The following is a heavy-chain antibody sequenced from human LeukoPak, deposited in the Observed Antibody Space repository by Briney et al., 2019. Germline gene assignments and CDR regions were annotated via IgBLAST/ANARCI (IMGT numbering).Heavy chain of an antibody. CDR2: FYSGGTT. CDR1: GFTVSSNY. CDR3: ARTSAVMKPFDS. J-gene: IGHJ4*02. Sequence: PGGSLRLSCAASGFTVSSNYMSWVRQAPGKGLEGVSVFYSGGTTYYADSVKGRFTISRDSSKNTLYLQMNNLRAEDTAMYFCARTSAVMKPFDSWGQGTLVTVSS. D-gene: IGHD2-21*01. V-gene: IGHV3-53*01.